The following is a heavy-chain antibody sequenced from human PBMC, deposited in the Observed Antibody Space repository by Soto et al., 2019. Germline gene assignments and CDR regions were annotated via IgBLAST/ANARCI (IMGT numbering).Heavy chain of an antibody. D-gene: IGHD2-2*01. J-gene: IGHJ3*02. Sequence: GGSLRLSCAASGFTFSSYDMHWVRQATGKGLEWVSAIGTAGDTYYPGSVKGRFTISRENAKNSLYLQMNSLRAEDTAVHYCARAGYCSSTSCYAGHAFDIWGQGTMVTVSS. V-gene: IGHV3-13*01. CDR3: ARAGYCSSTSCYAGHAFDI. CDR2: IGTAGDT. CDR1: GFTFSSYD.